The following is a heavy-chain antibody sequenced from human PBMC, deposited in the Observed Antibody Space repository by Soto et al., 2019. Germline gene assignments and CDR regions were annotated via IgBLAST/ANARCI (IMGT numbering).Heavy chain of an antibody. D-gene: IGHD2-15*01. CDR1: GGFISSGGYS. CDR3: AREGGSGGPDWFFDL. J-gene: IGHJ2*01. Sequence: QLQLQESGSGLVKPSQTLSLTCAVSGGFISSGGYSWSWIRQPPGKGLEWIGYIFPSGSTYYNPSLESRLTPSRDTSETQFSLNLSSVTAADTAVYFCAREGGSGGPDWFFDLWGRGTLVTVSS. V-gene: IGHV4-30-2*01. CDR2: IFPSGST.